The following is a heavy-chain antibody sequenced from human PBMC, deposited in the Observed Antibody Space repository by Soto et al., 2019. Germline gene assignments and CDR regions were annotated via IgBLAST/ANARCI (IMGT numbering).Heavy chain of an antibody. CDR3: ARRDYSNYVKVNYYYMDV. CDR1: GFTFSSYS. J-gene: IGHJ6*03. V-gene: IGHV3-48*01. Sequence: GGSLRLSCAASGFTFSSYSMNWVRQAPGKGLEWVSYISSSSSTIYYADSVKGRFTISRDNAKNSLYLQMNSLRAEDTAVYYCARRDYSNYVKVNYYYMDVWGKGTTVTVSS. D-gene: IGHD4-4*01. CDR2: ISSSSSTI.